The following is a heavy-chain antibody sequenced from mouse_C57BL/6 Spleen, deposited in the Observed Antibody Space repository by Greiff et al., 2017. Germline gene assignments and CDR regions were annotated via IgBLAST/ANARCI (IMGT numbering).Heavy chain of an antibody. CDR1: GYAFSSYW. J-gene: IGHJ4*01. Sequence: QVQLQQSGAELVKPGASVKISCKASGYAFSSYWMNWVKQRPGKGLEWIGQIYPGDGDTNYNGKFKGKATLTADKSSSTAYMQLSSLTSEDSAVYFCSRSLMVTDAKDYWGQGTSVTVSS. CDR3: SRSLMVTDAKDY. CDR2: IYPGDGDT. D-gene: IGHD2-2*01. V-gene: IGHV1-80*01.